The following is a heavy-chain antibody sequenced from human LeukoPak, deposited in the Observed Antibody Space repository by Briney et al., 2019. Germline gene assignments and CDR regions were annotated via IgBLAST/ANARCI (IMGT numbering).Heavy chain of an antibody. CDR2: VGRSGADT. V-gene: IGHV3-23*01. Sequence: GGSLRLSCVASGFTLSSYAVSWFRQAPGKGLEWVSTVGRSGADTYYADSVRGRFTISKDSSKNTLQMNSLSAEDTAIYYCVKHSGGVYGNSDYWGQGILVTVSS. J-gene: IGHJ4*02. D-gene: IGHD1-1*01. CDR1: GFTLSSYA. CDR3: VKHSGGVYGNSDY.